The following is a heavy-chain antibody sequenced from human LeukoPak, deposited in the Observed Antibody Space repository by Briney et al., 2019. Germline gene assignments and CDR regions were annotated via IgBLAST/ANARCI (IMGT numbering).Heavy chain of an antibody. CDR3: ARGGLVVAAIGDFDI. V-gene: IGHV1-69*13. CDR1: GGTLSSYA. Sequence: SVKVSCKASGGTLSSYAISWVRQAPGHGLEWMGGIIPIFGTANYAQKFQGRVTITADESTSTAYMELSSLRSEDTAVYYCARGGLVVAAIGDFDIWGQGTMVTVSS. D-gene: IGHD2-15*01. CDR2: IIPIFGTA. J-gene: IGHJ3*02.